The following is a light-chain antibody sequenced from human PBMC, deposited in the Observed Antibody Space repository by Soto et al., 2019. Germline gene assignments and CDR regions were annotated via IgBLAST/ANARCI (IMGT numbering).Light chain of an antibody. V-gene: IGKV3-15*01. J-gene: IGKJ4*01. Sequence: EVVLTQSPGTLSVSPGEGATLSCRASQSVINNLAWYQQKPGQAPTLLIYGASTRATDVPDRFSGSGSGTEFTLTISSLQYEDSAVYYCQQYNNWPWLTFGGGTKVEIK. CDR3: QQYNNWPWLT. CDR2: GAS. CDR1: QSVINN.